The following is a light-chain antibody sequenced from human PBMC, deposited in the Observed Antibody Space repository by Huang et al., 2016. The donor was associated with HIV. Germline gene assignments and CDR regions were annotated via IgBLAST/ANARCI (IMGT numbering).Light chain of an antibody. CDR1: QSVSNS. CDR3: QHRGNWPYT. CDR2: AAS. J-gene: IGKJ2*01. V-gene: IGKV3-11*01. Sequence: EIVLTQSPAILSLSPGERATLSCRASQSVSNSLAWYQQKPGPPPTLLIYAASNRATGIPARFSGSGSGTDFTLTVSSLEPEDFAIYYCQHRGNWPYTFGQGTKLEIK.